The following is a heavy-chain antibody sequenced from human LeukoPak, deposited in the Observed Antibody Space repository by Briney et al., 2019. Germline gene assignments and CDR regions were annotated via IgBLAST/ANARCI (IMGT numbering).Heavy chain of an antibody. V-gene: IGHV3-23*01. CDR3: AKGHCSGGACYRFDY. D-gene: IGHD2-15*01. J-gene: IGHJ4*02. CDR1: GFTFSSYD. Sequence: GGSLRLSCTASGFTFSSYDMSCVRQALRKGLEWVSAITGSGTSTYYADSVKGRFTISRDKSRNTLYLQMNSLRAEDTAVYFCAKGHCSGGACYRFDYWGQGALVTVSS. CDR2: ITGSGTST.